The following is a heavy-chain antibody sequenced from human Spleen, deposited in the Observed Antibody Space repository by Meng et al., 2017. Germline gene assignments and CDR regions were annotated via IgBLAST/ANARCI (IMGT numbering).Heavy chain of an antibody. CDR1: GFTFSSYE. Sequence: GESLKISCAASGFTFSSYEMNWVRQAPGKGLEWVSYISSSGSTIYYADSVKGRFTISRDNAKNSLYLQMNSLRAEDTAVYYCARDHGYCSGGSCYSAFDYWGQGTLVTVSS. CDR3: ARDHGYCSGGSCYSAFDY. V-gene: IGHV3-48*03. D-gene: IGHD2-15*01. CDR2: ISSSGSTI. J-gene: IGHJ4*02.